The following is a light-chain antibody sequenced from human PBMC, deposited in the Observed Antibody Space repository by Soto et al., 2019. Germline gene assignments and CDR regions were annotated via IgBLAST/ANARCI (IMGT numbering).Light chain of an antibody. CDR1: QSVSSY. J-gene: IGKJ2*01. CDR2: DAS. Sequence: EIVLTQSPATLSLSPGERATLSCRAGQSVSSYLAWYQQKPGQAPRLLIYDASNRATGIPARFSGSGSGTDFTLTISGLEPEDFAVYYCQQRINWPPTFGLGPQLEIK. V-gene: IGKV3-11*01. CDR3: QQRINWPPT.